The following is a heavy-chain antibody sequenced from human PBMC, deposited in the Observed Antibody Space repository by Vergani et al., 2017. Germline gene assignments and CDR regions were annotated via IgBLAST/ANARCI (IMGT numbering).Heavy chain of an antibody. CDR2: NIPIFGTA. J-gene: IGHJ6*03. CDR1: GGTFSSYA. V-gene: IGHV1-69*01. D-gene: IGHD6-6*01. CDR3: ARSSSGGQLGHNYYYYYYMDV. Sequence: QVQLVQSGAEVKKPGSSVKVSCKASGGTFSSYAISWVRQAPGQGLEWMGGNIPIFGTANYAQKFQGRVTITADESTSTAYMELSSLRSEDTAVYYCARSSSGGQLGHNYYYYYYMDVWGKGTTVTVSS.